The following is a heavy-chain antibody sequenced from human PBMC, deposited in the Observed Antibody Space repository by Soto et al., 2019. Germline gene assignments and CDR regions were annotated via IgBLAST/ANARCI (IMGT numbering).Heavy chain of an antibody. CDR3: AHTMINYDYWSGFYRASYPGLDV. V-gene: IGHV2-5*01. J-gene: IGHJ6*02. CDR1: GFSLTTSGEG. D-gene: IGHD3-3*01. Sequence: QITLKESGPPLVNPTQTLRLTCSFSGFSLTTSGEGVAWIRQPPGQALEWLAVIYWNDDKSSSPSLRTRLTITKDTSKNQVVLTMTNMDPVDTATYYCAHTMINYDYWSGFYRASYPGLDVWGQGTTVTVSS. CDR2: IYWNDDK.